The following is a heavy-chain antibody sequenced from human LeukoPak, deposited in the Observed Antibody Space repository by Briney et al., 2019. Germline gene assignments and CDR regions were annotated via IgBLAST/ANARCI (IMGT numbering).Heavy chain of an antibody. CDR1: GFTFSSLA. Sequence: GGSLRLSCAASGFTFSSLAMSWVRQAPAKGLEWVSAISGSGGSTYSADSVKGRFTISRDNSKNTLYLQMNSLRAEDTAVYYCARSSMTMVVKDCFDYWGQGTLVTVSS. J-gene: IGHJ4*02. CDR2: ISGSGGST. D-gene: IGHD4-23*01. V-gene: IGHV3-23*01. CDR3: ARSSMTMVVKDCFDY.